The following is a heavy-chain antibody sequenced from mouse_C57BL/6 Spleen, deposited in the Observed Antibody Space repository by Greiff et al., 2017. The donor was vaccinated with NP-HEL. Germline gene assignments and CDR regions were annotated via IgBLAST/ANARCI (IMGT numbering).Heavy chain of an antibody. CDR1: GFSFTSYY. V-gene: IGHV1-66*01. J-gene: IGHJ2*01. CDR3: ARDYGSYYFDY. Sequence: QVQLKQSGPELVKPGASVKISCKASGFSFTSYYIHWVKQRPGQGLEWIGWIYPGSGNTKYNEKFKGKATLTADTSSSTAYMQLSSLTSEDSAVYYCARDYGSYYFDYWGKGTTLTVSS. CDR2: IYPGSGNT. D-gene: IGHD1-1*01.